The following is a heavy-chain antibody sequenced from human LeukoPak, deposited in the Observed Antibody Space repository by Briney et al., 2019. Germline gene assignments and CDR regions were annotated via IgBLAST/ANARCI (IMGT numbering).Heavy chain of an antibody. J-gene: IGHJ4*02. CDR2: IWYDGSNK. V-gene: IGHV3-33*06. D-gene: IGHD6-6*01. CDR1: GFTFSSYG. Sequence: PGGSLRLSCAASGFTFSSYGMHWVRQAPGKGLEWVAVIWYDGSNKYYADSVKGRFTISRDNSKNTLYLQMNSLRAEDTAVYYCAKDIGAILYYFDYWGQGTLVTVSS. CDR3: AKDIGAILYYFDY.